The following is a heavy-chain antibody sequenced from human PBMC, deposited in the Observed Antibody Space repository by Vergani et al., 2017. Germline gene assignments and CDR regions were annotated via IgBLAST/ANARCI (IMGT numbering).Heavy chain of an antibody. CDR2: IDWDDDK. CDR3: ARSSWGWFDP. CDR1: GFSLSTSGMR. V-gene: IGHV2-70*04. Sequence: QVTLKESGPALVKPTQTLTLTCTFSGFSLSTSGMRVSWIRQPPGKALEWLARIDWDDDKFYSTSLKTRLTISKDTSNNQVVLTMTNMDPVDTATYYCARSSWGWFDPWGQGTLVTVSS. J-gene: IGHJ5*02. D-gene: IGHD3-16*01.